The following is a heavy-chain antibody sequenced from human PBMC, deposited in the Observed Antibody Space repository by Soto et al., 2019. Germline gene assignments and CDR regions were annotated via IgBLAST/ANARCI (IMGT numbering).Heavy chain of an antibody. CDR1: GYTFTIYW. CDR2: IYPSDSDT. V-gene: IGHV5-51*01. CDR3: ARPANTVADHFDL. D-gene: IGHD4-17*01. Sequence: GESLKISCQVSGYTFTIYWIGWVRQMPGKGLEWMGIIYPSDSDTRYSPSFQGQVTISADQSINTAYLQWDSLKASDTAIYYCARPANTVADHFDLWGQGTQVTGSS. J-gene: IGHJ4*02.